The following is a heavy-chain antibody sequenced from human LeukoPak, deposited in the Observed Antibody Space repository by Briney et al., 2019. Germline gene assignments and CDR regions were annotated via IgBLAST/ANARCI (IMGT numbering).Heavy chain of an antibody. CDR3: ARAVAEDGYCSGGSCSYYYYYMDV. J-gene: IGHJ6*03. D-gene: IGHD2-15*01. V-gene: IGHV1-2*02. CDR1: GYTFTGYY. CDR2: INPNSGGT. Sequence: VSVKVSCKASGYTFTGYYMHWVRQAPGQGLEWMGWINPNSGGTNYAQKFRGRVTMTRDTSISTAYMELSRLRSDDTAVYYCARAVAEDGYCSGGSCSYYYYYMDVWGKGTTVTISS.